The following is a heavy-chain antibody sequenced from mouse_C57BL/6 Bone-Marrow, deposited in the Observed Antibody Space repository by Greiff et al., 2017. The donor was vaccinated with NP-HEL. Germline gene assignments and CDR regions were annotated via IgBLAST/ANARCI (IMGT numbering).Heavy chain of an antibody. CDR3: ARHGALFKPYGRFDYAMDY. D-gene: IGHD1-1*01. CDR1: GFTFSSYG. V-gene: IGHV5-6*01. J-gene: IGHJ4*01. CDR2: ISSGGSYT. Sequence: EVHLVESGGDLVKPGGSLKLSCAASGFTFSSYGMSWVRQTPDKRLEWVATISSGGSYTYYPDSVKGRFTISRDNAKNTLYLQMSSLKSEDTAMYYCARHGALFKPYGRFDYAMDYWGQGTSVTVSS.